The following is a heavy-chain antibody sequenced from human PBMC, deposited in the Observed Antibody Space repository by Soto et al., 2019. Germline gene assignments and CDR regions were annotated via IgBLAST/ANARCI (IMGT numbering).Heavy chain of an antibody. D-gene: IGHD3-3*01. V-gene: IGHV4-4*02. CDR3: ARDRGHDFWSGYFIFDY. Sequence: SETLSLTCAVSGGSISSSNWWSWVRQPPGKGLEWIGEMYHSGSINYNPSLKSRVTISVDKSKNQFSLKLSSVTAADTAVYYCARDRGHDFWSGYFIFDYWGQGTLVTVSS. CDR1: GGSISSSNW. J-gene: IGHJ4*02. CDR2: MYHSGSI.